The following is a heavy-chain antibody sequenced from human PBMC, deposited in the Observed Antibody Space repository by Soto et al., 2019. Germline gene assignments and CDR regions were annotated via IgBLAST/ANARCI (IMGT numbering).Heavy chain of an antibody. Sequence: EVQLVESGGGLVQPGGSLRLSCVVSGFTPRSYEMNWVRQAPGKGLEWLSYISRDAVTTYYADSVMGRFTISRDSAKNSLYLQMNSLVAEDTAVYYCARSPDGFYFDSWGQGTLVTVSS. CDR1: GFTPRSYE. CDR3: ARSPDGFYFDS. V-gene: IGHV3-48*03. J-gene: IGHJ4*02. CDR2: ISRDAVTT.